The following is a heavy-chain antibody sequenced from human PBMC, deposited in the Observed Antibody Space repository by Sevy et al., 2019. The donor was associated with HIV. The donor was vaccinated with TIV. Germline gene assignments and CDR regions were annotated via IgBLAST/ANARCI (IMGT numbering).Heavy chain of an antibody. J-gene: IGHJ4*02. CDR1: GDSIKNFH. D-gene: IGHD3-10*01. CDR3: ARGRFSLGGLFDF. Sequence: SETLSLTCTVSGDSIKNFHWSWLRQSPGKGLEWIGHIDYSGSTKYDPSLNSRVTISVDTSKSQFSLKLSSVTAADTAVYYCARGRFSLGGLFDFWGQGTLVTVSS. CDR2: IDYSGST. V-gene: IGHV4-59*01.